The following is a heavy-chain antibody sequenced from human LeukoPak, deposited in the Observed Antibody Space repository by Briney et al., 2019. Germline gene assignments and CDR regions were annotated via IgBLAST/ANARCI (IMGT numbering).Heavy chain of an antibody. CDR3: ARDLIAAAGQESDY. CDR2: ISAYNGNT. D-gene: IGHD6-13*01. CDR1: GYTFTSYG. J-gene: IGHJ4*02. V-gene: IGHV1-18*01. Sequence: ASVKVSRKASGYTFTSYGISWVRQAPGQGLEWMGWISAYNGNTNYAQKLQGRVTMTTGTSTSTAYMELRSLRSDDTAVYYCARDLIAAAGQESDYWGQGTLVTVSS.